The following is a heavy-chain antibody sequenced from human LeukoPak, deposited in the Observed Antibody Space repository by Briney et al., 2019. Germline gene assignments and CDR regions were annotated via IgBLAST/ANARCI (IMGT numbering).Heavy chain of an antibody. CDR3: AKILSLAPWPTDYYDSSGYLDY. D-gene: IGHD3-22*01. V-gene: IGHV3-23*01. J-gene: IGHJ4*02. CDR1: GFTFSSYA. Sequence: PGGSLRLSCAASGFTFSSYAMSWVRQAPGKGLEWVSAISGSGGSTYYADSVKGRFTISRDNSKNTLYLHMNSLRAEDTAVYYCAKILSLAPWPTDYYDSSGYLDYWGQGTLVTVSS. CDR2: ISGSGGST.